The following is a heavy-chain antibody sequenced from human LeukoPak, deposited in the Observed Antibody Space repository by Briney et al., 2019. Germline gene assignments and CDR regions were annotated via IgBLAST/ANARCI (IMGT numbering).Heavy chain of an antibody. CDR3: ASIYNWNYGLDP. D-gene: IGHD1-7*01. CDR2: ISHDGTTE. Sequence: GGSLRLSCAASRFTFSDYDMHWVRQAPGKGLEWVAVISHDGTTEDYADSVRGRFAISRDNSKSTLFLQMNSLRLEDTALYYWASIYNWNYGLDPWGQGTLVTVSS. CDR1: RFTFSDYD. J-gene: IGHJ5*02. V-gene: IGHV3-33*05.